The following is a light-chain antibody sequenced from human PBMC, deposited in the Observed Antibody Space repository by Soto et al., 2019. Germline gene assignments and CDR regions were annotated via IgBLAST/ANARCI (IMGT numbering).Light chain of an antibody. Sequence: EIVLTQSPGTLSLSPGERATLSCRASQSVSSSYLAWYQHKPGQAPRLLIYGASSRATGIPDRLSGSGSGTDFTLTISRLEPEDFAVYYCQQYGSSPHTFGQGTKLEIK. CDR1: QSVSSSY. CDR2: GAS. J-gene: IGKJ2*01. CDR3: QQYGSSPHT. V-gene: IGKV3-20*01.